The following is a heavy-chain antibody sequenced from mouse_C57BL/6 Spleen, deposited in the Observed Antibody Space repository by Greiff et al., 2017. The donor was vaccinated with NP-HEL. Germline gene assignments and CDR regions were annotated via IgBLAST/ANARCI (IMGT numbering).Heavy chain of an antibody. J-gene: IGHJ1*03. V-gene: IGHV1-42*01. CDR2: INPSTGGT. D-gene: IGHD2-2*01. CDR1: GYSFTGYY. CDR3: ARDGYDGWYFDV. Sequence: DVKLQESGPELVKPGASVKISCKASGYSFTGYYMNWVKQSPEKSLEWIGEINPSTGGTTYNQKFKAKATLTVDKSSSTAYMQLKSLTSEDSAVYYCARDGYDGWYFDVWGTGTTVTVSS.